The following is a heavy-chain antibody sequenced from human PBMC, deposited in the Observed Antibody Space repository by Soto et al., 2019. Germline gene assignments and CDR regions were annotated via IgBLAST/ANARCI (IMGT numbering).Heavy chain of an antibody. Sequence: PSETLSLTCTVSGGSVSSGSYYWSWIRQPPGKGLEWIGYIYYSGSTNYNPSLKSRVTISVDTSKNLFSLKLSSVTAADTAVYYCASDWGVVVPAADQGDYGMDVWCQGTTVTVFS. D-gene: IGHD2-2*01. CDR3: ASDWGVVVPAADQGDYGMDV. V-gene: IGHV4-61*01. J-gene: IGHJ6*02. CDR2: IYYSGST. CDR1: GGSVSSGSYY.